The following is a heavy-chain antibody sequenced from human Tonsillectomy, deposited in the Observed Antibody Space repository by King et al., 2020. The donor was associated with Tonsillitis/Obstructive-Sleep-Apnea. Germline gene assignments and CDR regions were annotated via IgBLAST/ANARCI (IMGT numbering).Heavy chain of an antibody. J-gene: IGHJ4*02. CDR2: IYWDDDK. V-gene: IGHV2-5*02. CDR3: AHGSDTPTALDY. CDR1: GFSLSNSGVS. Sequence: FTLKESGPALVKPTQTLTLTCTFSGFSLSNSGVSVGWVRQPPGKALEWLALIYWDDDKRYSPSLKNRLTFTKDTSKNQVVLTMTNMDPVDTATYYCAHGSDTPTALDYWGQGTLVTVSS. D-gene: IGHD3-10*01.